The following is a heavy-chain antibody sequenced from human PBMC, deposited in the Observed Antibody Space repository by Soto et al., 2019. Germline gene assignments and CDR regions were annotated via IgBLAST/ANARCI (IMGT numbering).Heavy chain of an antibody. CDR1: GFTFTSSA. CDR3: ARVYSSGWSDAFDI. CDR2: IVVGSGNT. Sequence: ASVKVSCKASGFTFTSSAVQWVRQARGQRLEWIGWIVVGSGNTNYAQKFQERVTMTRDTSTSTAYMELSSLRSEDTAVYYCARVYSSGWSDAFDIWGQGTMVTVSS. D-gene: IGHD6-19*01. V-gene: IGHV1-58*01. J-gene: IGHJ3*02.